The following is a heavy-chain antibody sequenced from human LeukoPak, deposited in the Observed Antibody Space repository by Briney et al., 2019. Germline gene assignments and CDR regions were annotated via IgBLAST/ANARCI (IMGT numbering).Heavy chain of an antibody. V-gene: IGHV4-59*01. CDR2: IYYSGST. J-gene: IGHJ4*02. Sequence: SETLSLTCAVYGGSFSGYYWSWIRQPPGKGLEWIGYIYYSGSTNYNPSLKSRVTISVDTSKNQFSLKLSPVTAADTAVYYCARAYSSSSYFDYWGQGTLVTVSS. CDR3: ARAYSSSSYFDY. CDR1: GGSFSGYY. D-gene: IGHD6-6*01.